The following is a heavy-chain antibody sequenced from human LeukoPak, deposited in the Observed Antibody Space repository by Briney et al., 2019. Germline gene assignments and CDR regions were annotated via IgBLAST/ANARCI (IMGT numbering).Heavy chain of an antibody. D-gene: IGHD4-11*01. J-gene: IGHJ4*02. CDR2: ITSSSSYI. V-gene: IGHV3-21*01. Sequence: GGSLRLSCAGSGFSFSGYSMNWVRQAPGKGLEWVSTITSSSSYIYYSDSVKGRFTISRDNAKNSLCLQMNSLRAEDTAVYYCARLYDDYTNGHFDSWGQGTLVTVSS. CDR3: ARLYDDYTNGHFDS. CDR1: GFSFSGYS.